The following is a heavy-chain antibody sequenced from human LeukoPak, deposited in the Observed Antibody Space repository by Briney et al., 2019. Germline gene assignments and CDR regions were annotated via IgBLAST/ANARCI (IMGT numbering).Heavy chain of an antibody. J-gene: IGHJ6*02. D-gene: IGHD6-13*01. CDR1: GFTFSSYA. CDR3: ATSPLLLPHSSSWSYYYGMDV. Sequence: PGGSLRLSGAASGFTFSSYAMSWVRQAPGKGLEWVSAISGSGGSTYYADSVKGRLTISRDNSKNTLYLQMNSLRAEDTAVYYCATSPLLLPHSSSWSYYYGMDVWGQGTTVTVSS. V-gene: IGHV3-23*01. CDR2: ISGSGGST.